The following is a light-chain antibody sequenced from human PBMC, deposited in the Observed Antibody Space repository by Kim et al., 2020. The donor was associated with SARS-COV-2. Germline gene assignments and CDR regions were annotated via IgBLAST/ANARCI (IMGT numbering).Light chain of an antibody. CDR3: SSYTTSGTLV. Sequence: QSALTQPASLSGSRGQSITISCIRSSSDIGDSKHVCWYQQHPGKAPKLIIYDITNRPSGLSSRFSGSKSGNTASLTISGLQGEDEAVYYCSSYTTSGTLVFGGGTKVTVL. J-gene: IGLJ2*01. CDR1: SSDIGDSKH. CDR2: DIT. V-gene: IGLV2-14*03.